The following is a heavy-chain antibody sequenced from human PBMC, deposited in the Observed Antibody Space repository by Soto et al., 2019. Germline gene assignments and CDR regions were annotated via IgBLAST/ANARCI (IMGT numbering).Heavy chain of an antibody. Sequence: ASVKVSCKASGGTFSSYAISWVRQAPGQGLEWMGGIIPIFGTANYAQKFQGRVTITADESTSTAYMELSSLRSEDTAVYYCARRVLGYCSGGSCLDFDYWGQGTLVTSPQ. J-gene: IGHJ4*02. CDR2: IIPIFGTA. CDR3: ARRVLGYCSGGSCLDFDY. V-gene: IGHV1-69*13. D-gene: IGHD2-15*01. CDR1: GGTFSSYA.